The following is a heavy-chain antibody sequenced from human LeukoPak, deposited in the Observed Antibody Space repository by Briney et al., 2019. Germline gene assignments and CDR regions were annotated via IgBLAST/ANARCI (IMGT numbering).Heavy chain of an antibody. Sequence: GGSLRLSCTASGFTFGDYAMSWFRQAPGKGLEWVGFIRSKAYGGTTEYAASVKGRFTISRDDSKSIAYLQMNSLKTEDTAVYYCTRSLTGYTLYYYGMDVWGQGTTVTVSS. CDR1: GFTFGDYA. J-gene: IGHJ6*02. V-gene: IGHV3-49*03. CDR3: TRSLTGYTLYYYGMDV. D-gene: IGHD3-9*01. CDR2: IRSKAYGGTT.